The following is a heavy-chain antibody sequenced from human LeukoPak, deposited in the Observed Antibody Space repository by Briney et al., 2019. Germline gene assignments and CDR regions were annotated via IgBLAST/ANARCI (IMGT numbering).Heavy chain of an antibody. D-gene: IGHD6-13*01. CDR3: AKDRGSIAAGGSDY. CDR2: ISYDGSNK. J-gene: IGHJ4*02. Sequence: WVRQXPGKGXEWXAVISYDGSNKYYADSVKGRFTISRDNSKNTLYLQMNSLRAEDTAVYYCAKDRGSIAAGGSDYWGQGTLVTVSS. V-gene: IGHV3-30*18.